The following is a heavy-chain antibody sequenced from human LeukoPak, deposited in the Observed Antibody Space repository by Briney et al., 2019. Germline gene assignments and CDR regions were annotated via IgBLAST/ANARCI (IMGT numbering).Heavy chain of an antibody. V-gene: IGHV4-59*01. CDR3: ARTIFWSGCYSREYYYGMDL. J-gene: IGHJ6*02. D-gene: IGHD3-3*01. CDR1: GGSISSYY. Sequence: PSETLSLTCTVSGGSISSYYWTWIRQPPGKGLEWIAYISYSGNTNYNPSLKSRVTISIDTSNNQFSLQLSSVTAADTAVYYCARTIFWSGCYSREYYYGMDLWGQGTTVTVSS. CDR2: ISYSGNT.